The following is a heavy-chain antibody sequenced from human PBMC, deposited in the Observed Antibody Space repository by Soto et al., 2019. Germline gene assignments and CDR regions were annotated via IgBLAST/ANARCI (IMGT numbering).Heavy chain of an antibody. CDR3: AKDPRYSIGFFDY. D-gene: IGHD6-19*01. J-gene: IGHJ4*02. CDR2: FSGSGGST. Sequence: GGSLRLSCAASGFTCSSYAMRWVRQAPGKGLEWVSAFSGSGGSTYYADSVKGRFTISRDNYKNTLYLQMNSLRAEDTAVYYCAKDPRYSIGFFDYWGQGPLVTVSS. CDR1: GFTCSSYA. V-gene: IGHV3-23*01.